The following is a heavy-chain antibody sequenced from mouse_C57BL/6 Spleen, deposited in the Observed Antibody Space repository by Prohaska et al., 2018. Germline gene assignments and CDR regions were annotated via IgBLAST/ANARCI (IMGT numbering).Heavy chain of an antibody. J-gene: IGHJ3*01. CDR3: ARNGENPRLAY. V-gene: IGHV2-2*01. Sequence: LEWLGVIWSGGSTDYNAAFISRLSISKDNSKSQVFFKMNSLQADDTAIYYCARNGENPRLAYWGQGTLVTVSA. D-gene: IGHD1-2*01. CDR2: IWSGGST.